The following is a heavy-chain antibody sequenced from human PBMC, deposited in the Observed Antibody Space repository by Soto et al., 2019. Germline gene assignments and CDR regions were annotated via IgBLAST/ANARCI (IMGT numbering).Heavy chain of an antibody. V-gene: IGHV1-69*01. D-gene: IGHD3-3*01. CDR2: CIPVYRTL. CDR3: ATGVIWIGYFTVDS. J-gene: IGHJ4*02. Sequence: QVLLVQSGAEVKKPGSSVKISCKASGGSFGNSAINWVRQTPGQGLEWLGGCIPVYRTLNYAQKFQGRVTITADESTVTAYMTLSSLASNDTAVDYCATGVIWIGYFTVDSWGQGTRVTVSS. CDR1: GGSFGNSA.